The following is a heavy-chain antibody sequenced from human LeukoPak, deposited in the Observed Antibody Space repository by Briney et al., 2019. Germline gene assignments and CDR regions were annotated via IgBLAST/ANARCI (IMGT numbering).Heavy chain of an antibody. V-gene: IGHV1-8*01. CDR2: MNPNSGNT. CDR1: GYTFTSYD. CDR3: ARLIAVAGLGIYYFDY. Sequence: ASVKVSYKASGYTFTSYDINWVRQATGQGLEWMGWMNPNSGNTGYAQKFQGRVTMTRNTSISTAYMELSSLRSEDTAVYYCARLIAVAGLGIYYFDYWGQGTLVTVSS. D-gene: IGHD6-19*01. J-gene: IGHJ4*02.